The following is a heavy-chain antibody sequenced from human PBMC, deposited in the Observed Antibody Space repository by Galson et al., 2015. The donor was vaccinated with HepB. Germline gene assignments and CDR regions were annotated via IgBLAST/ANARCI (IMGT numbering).Heavy chain of an antibody. CDR3: ARSQDYSYWSDY. J-gene: IGHJ4*02. D-gene: IGHD5-18*01. V-gene: IGHV4-59*08. Sequence: SETLSLTCTVSGDSMSRYYWSWIRQPPGKGLEWIGYIFYTGSTNYNPSLESRVTLSVDTSKNQFSLKLTSVTAADTAVYYCARSQDYSYWSDYWGQGTLVTVSS. CDR2: IFYTGST. CDR1: GDSMSRYY.